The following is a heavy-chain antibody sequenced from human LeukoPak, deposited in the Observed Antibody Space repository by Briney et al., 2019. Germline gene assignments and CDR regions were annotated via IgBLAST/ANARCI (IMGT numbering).Heavy chain of an antibody. CDR3: ASFACSSGTCYDYFDY. J-gene: IGHJ4*02. V-gene: IGHV3-23*01. CDR1: GFTFNNYA. D-gene: IGHD2-15*01. CDR2: ISGGGETT. Sequence: GGSLRLSCAASGFTFNNYAMNWVRQAPGKGLEWVSSISGGGETTYYADSAKGRFTISRDNAKNTVYLQMNSLRAEDTAVYYCASFACSSGTCYDYFDYWGQGNLVTVSS.